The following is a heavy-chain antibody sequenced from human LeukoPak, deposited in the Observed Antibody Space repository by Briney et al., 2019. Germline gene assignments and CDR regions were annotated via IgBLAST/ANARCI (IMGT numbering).Heavy chain of an antibody. CDR1: GFTFGDYA. D-gene: IGHD2-15*01. J-gene: IGHJ3*02. CDR3: TRDNIVVVVAATYDAFDI. Sequence: GGSLRLSCTASGFTFGDYAMSWFRQAPGKGLEWVGFIRSKAYGGTTEYAASVKGRFTISRDDSKSIAYPQMNSLKTEDTAVYYCTRDNIVVVVAATYDAFDIWGQGTMVTVSS. CDR2: IRSKAYGGTT. V-gene: IGHV3-49*03.